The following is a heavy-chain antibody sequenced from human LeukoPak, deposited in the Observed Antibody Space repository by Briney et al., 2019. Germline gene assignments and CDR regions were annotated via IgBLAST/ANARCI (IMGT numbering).Heavy chain of an antibody. Sequence: SETLSLTCAVSGYSISSGFYWGCIRQPPGKGLEWIGSIYHSGSTYYNPSLKSRVTISVDTSKNQFSLKLSSVTAADTAVYYCARGKAYYYYMDVWGKGTTVTVSS. CDR2: IYHSGST. CDR1: GYSISSGFY. V-gene: IGHV4-38-2*01. J-gene: IGHJ6*03. CDR3: ARGKAYYYYMDV.